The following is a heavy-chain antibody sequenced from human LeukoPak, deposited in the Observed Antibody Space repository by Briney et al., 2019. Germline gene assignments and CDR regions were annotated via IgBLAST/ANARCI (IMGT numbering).Heavy chain of an antibody. D-gene: IGHD6-19*01. J-gene: IGHJ4*02. V-gene: IGHV1-18*01. Sequence: ASVKVSCKASGYTFTSYDINWVRQAPGQGLEWMGWISADKSNTNYAQNLQGRVTITTDTSTSTVYMELRSLRSDDTAVYYCARRSAVVGPLYYFDYWGQGTLVTVSS. CDR3: ARRSAVVGPLYYFDY. CDR1: GYTFTSYD. CDR2: ISADKSNT.